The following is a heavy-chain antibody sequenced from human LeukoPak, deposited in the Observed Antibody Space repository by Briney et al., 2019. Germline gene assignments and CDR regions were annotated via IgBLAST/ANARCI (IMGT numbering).Heavy chain of an antibody. D-gene: IGHD6-19*01. CDR1: GCTFTGYY. CDR3: ARDGYSSGPPNWFDP. CDR2: INPNSGGT. J-gene: IGHJ5*02. Sequence: GASVKVSCKASGCTFTGYYMHWVRQAPGQGLEWMGWINPNSGGTNYAQKFQGRVTMTRDTSISTAYMELSRLRSDDTAVYYCARDGYSSGPPNWFDPWGQGTLVTVSS. V-gene: IGHV1-2*02.